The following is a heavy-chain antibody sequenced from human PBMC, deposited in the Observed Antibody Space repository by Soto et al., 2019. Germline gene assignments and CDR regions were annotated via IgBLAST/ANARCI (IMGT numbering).Heavy chain of an antibody. Sequence: SVKVSCKASGGTFSNYAISWVRQAPGQGLEWMGGIIPIFGTSNYAQKFQGRVTITADESTGTAYMELSSLRSEDTAVYYCAREYGYGMDVWGKGTTVTVSS. D-gene: IGHD4-17*01. CDR3: AREYGYGMDV. J-gene: IGHJ6*04. V-gene: IGHV1-69*13. CDR1: GGTFSNYA. CDR2: IIPIFGTS.